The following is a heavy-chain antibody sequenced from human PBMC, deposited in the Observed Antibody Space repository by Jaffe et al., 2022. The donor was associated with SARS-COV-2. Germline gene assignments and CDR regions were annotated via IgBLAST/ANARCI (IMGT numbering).Heavy chain of an antibody. CDR2: ISRSSSHI. CDR1: GFSFETYT. V-gene: IGHV3-21*02. D-gene: IGHD4-4*01. J-gene: IGHJ3*02. Sequence: EVELVESGGGLVEPGGSLRLSCEASGFSFETYTMNWVRQAPGKGLEWVSSISRSSSHIYYAESVKDRFTISRDNAKNSLYLQMNSLRAEDTAVFFCARETVQNAFDIWGQGTMVTVSS. CDR3: ARETVQNAFDI.